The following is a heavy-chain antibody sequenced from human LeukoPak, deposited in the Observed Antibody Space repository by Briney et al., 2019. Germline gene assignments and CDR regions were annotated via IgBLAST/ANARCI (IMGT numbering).Heavy chain of an antibody. Sequence: ASVKVSCKASGYTFTSYGISWVRQAPGQGLEWMGWISAYNGNTNYAQKLQGRVTMTRDTSTSTVYMELSSLRSEDTAVYYCARVGRVAGLFDYWGQGTLVTVSS. V-gene: IGHV1-18*01. CDR1: GYTFTSYG. D-gene: IGHD6-19*01. CDR2: ISAYNGNT. CDR3: ARVGRVAGLFDY. J-gene: IGHJ4*02.